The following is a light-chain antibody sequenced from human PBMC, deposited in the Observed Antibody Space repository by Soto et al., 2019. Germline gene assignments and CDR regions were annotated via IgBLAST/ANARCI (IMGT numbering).Light chain of an antibody. Sequence: DIQMTQSPSSLSASVGDRVTITCQANHGISNYLNWYQQKPGKAPKLLIYDASNLETGVPSRFSGSGSGTDFTFTIISLQPEDIATYYCQQYENLPITFGQGTRLEIK. J-gene: IGKJ5*01. CDR1: HGISNY. V-gene: IGKV1-33*01. CDR3: QQYENLPIT. CDR2: DAS.